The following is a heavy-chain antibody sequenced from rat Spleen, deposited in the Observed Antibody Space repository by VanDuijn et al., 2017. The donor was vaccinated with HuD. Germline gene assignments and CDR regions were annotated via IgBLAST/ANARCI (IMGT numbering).Heavy chain of an antibody. CDR2: MWYDGDT. V-gene: IGHV2-15*01. Sequence: QVQLKESGPGLVQPSETLSLTCTVSGFSLTSYSVSWVRQPSGKGPEWMGRMWYDGDTAYNSVFKSRLSITRDTSKSQVFLKMNSLQTEDTAIYFCTGDRNHPGLTPYVMDAWGQGASVTVSS. CDR1: GFSLTSYS. J-gene: IGHJ4*01. CDR3: TGDRNHPGLTPYVMDA. D-gene: IGHD1-4*01.